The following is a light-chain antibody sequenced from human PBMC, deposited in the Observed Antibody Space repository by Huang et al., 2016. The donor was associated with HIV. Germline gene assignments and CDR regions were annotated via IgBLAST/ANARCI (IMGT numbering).Light chain of an antibody. V-gene: IGKV1-39*01. CDR1: QSISTY. CDR3: QQSFSTLLIT. Sequence: DIQMTQSPSSLSASVGDRVTITCRASQSISTYLNWYQQKPGTAPKLLIYGASSLQSGVPSRFSGSGFGTDFTLSISSLQPEDFATYYCQQSFSTLLITFGQGTRLEIK. CDR2: GAS. J-gene: IGKJ5*01.